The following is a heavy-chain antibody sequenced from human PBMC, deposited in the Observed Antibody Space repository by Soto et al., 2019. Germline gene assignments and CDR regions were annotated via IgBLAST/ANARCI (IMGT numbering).Heavy chain of an antibody. J-gene: IGHJ6*02. CDR2: ISAYNGDT. CDR3: ARGPVVMPAYYYYGLDA. Sequence: QVQLVQSGAEVKKPGASVKVSCKASGYSFPRHGITWLRQAPGQGLEWMGWISAYNGDTSYAEKFQGRVTMTTDTPTSTVYMELRSLRSDDTAVYYCARGPVVMPAYYYYGLDAWGQGTTVTVSS. CDR1: GYSFPRHG. D-gene: IGHD2-2*01. V-gene: IGHV1-18*01.